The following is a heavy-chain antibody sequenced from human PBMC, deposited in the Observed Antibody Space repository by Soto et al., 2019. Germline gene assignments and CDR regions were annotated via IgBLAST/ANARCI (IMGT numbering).Heavy chain of an antibody. D-gene: IGHD6-19*01. V-gene: IGHV2-5*01. CDR2: IYWNDDK. J-gene: IGHJ5*02. CDR3: AKSGSSVWYGWFDP. Sequence: SGPTLVNPTQTLTLTCIFSGFSLRTSGVGVGWIRQPPGKALEWLGFIYWNDDKRYSPSLKSRLTITKDTSKNQVVLTMTNMDPVDTATYYFAKSGSSVWYGWFDPWGQGNLVTVGS. CDR1: GFSLRTSGVG.